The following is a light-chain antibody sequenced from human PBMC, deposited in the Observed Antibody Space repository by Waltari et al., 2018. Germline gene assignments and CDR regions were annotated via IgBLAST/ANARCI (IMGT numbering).Light chain of an antibody. CDR1: ALPKKY. CDR3: CSPDSSGNHWV. J-gene: IGLJ3*02. V-gene: IGLV3-10*01. Sequence: SYELTQPPSVSVSPGQTARITCSGDALPKKYGFFYSQKSGQAPFLVIYEDNKRPSGIPGRFSGSSSGTLSTLTVSGAQVDDEADYYCCSPDSSGNHWVFGGGTKLAVL. CDR2: EDN.